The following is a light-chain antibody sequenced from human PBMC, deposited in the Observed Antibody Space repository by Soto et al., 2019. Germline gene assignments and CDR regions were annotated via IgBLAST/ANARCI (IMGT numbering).Light chain of an antibody. Sequence: DIQLTQSPSFLSASVGDTVTITCRASQGISRSLAWYQQKPGKAPKLLIYGASTLQSGVPSRFSGSGSATEFTLTINSLQPEDFASYYCQQLTSYPLTFGGGAKVEIK. CDR2: GAS. J-gene: IGKJ4*01. CDR1: QGISRS. CDR3: QQLTSYPLT. V-gene: IGKV1-9*01.